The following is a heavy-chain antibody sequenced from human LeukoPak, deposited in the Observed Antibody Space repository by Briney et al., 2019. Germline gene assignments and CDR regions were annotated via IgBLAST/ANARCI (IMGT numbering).Heavy chain of an antibody. CDR2: IYYSGST. D-gene: IGHD5-12*01. J-gene: IGHJ4*02. CDR1: GGSISSHY. CDR3: ARGGYSGCDY. Sequence: SETLSLTCTVSGGSISSHYWSWIRQPPGKGLEWIGYIYYSGSTNYNPSLKSRVTISVDTSKNQFSLRLSSVTAADTAVYYCARGGYSGCDYWGQGTLVTVSS. V-gene: IGHV4-59*11.